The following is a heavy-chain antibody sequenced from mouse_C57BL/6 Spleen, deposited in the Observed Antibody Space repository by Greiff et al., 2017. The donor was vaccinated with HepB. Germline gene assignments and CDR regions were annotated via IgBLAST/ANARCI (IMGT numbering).Heavy chain of an antibody. CDR3: ARDAPAPGAY. CDR2: SRNKANDYTT. Sequence: EVKLVESGGGLVQSGRSLRLSCATSGFTFSDFYMEWVRQAPGKGLEWIAASRNKANDYTTEYSASVKGRFIVSRDTSQSILYLQMNALRAEDTAIYYCARDAPAPGAYWGQGTLVTVSA. J-gene: IGHJ3*01. V-gene: IGHV7-1*01. CDR1: GFTFSDFY.